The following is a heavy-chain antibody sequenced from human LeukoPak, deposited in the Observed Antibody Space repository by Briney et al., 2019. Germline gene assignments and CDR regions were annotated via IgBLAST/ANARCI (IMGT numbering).Heavy chain of an antibody. J-gene: IGHJ6*02. CDR1: GGSFSSYY. V-gene: IGHV4-59*01. CDR2: IYYSGST. CDR3: ARGDYYDSSGYYYRDYYYYYGMDV. D-gene: IGHD3-22*01. Sequence: SETLSLTCAVYGGSFSSYYWSWIRQPPGKGLEWIGYIYYSGSTNYNPSLKSRVTISVDTSRNQFSLKLSSVTAADTAVYYCARGDYYDSSGYYYRDYYYYYGMDVWGQGTTVTVSS.